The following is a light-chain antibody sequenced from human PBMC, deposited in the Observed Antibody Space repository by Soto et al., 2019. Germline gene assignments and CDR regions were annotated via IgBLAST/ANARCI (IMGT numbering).Light chain of an antibody. V-gene: IGKV1-5*03. CDR3: QHYNSYSEA. Sequence: DIQMTQSPSTLSGSVGDIVTITCRASQTISSWLAWYQKKPGKAPKLLIYKASTLKSGVTSRFSGSGSGTEFTLTISSLQPDDFAPYYCQHYNSYSEAFGQGTKVEL. CDR2: KAS. J-gene: IGKJ1*01. CDR1: QTISSW.